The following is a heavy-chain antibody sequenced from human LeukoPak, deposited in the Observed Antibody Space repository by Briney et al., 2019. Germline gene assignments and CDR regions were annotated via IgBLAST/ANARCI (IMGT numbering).Heavy chain of an antibody. J-gene: IGHJ6*02. V-gene: IGHV3-23*01. Sequence: GGCLRLSCEASGFTFSRYGLSWVRQAPGKGLEWVSIIVGGGVTKYYAGSVKGRFIVSRDDSRSTMYLQMNSLTADDTAVYYCARDVQGTGWPQQGLDVWGQGTTVTVSS. CDR3: ARDVQGTGWPQQGLDV. CDR1: GFTFSRYG. CDR2: IVGGGVTK. D-gene: IGHD2-8*02.